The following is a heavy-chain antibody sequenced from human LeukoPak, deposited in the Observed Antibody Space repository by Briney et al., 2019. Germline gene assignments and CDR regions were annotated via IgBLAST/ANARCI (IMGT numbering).Heavy chain of an antibody. V-gene: IGHV1-2*02. CDR2: INPNSGGT. D-gene: IGHD1-26*01. Sequence: ASVKVSCKASGYTFAGYYIHWVRQAPGQGLEWMGWINPNSGGTNYAQRFQGRVTMTRDTSISTAYMELSRLRSDDTVVYYCAKVPDPHSGSLFYFDYWGQGTLVTVSS. CDR3: AKVPDPHSGSLFYFDY. J-gene: IGHJ4*02. CDR1: GYTFAGYY.